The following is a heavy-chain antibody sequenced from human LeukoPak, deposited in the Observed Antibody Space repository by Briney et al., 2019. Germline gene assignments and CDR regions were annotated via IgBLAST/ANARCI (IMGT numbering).Heavy chain of an antibody. V-gene: IGHV3-30-3*01. Sequence: GGSLRLSCAASGFTFSSYAMHWVRQAPGKGLEWVAVISYDGSNKYYADSVKGRFTISRDNSKNTLYLQMNSLRAEDTAVYYCARPLSIVGAIFSGYWGQGTLVTVSS. CDR2: ISYDGSNK. CDR1: GFTFSSYA. J-gene: IGHJ4*02. D-gene: IGHD1-26*01. CDR3: ARPLSIVGAIFSGY.